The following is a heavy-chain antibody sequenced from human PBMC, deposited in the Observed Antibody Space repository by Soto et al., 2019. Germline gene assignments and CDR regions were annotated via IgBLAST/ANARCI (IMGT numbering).Heavy chain of an antibody. J-gene: IGHJ4*02. V-gene: IGHV3-30-3*01. CDR3: TFDH. D-gene: IGHD4-17*01. CDR1: GFTFSSYA. Sequence: GGSLRLSCAASGFTFSSYAMHWVRQAPGKGLEWVAVISYDGSNKYYGDSVKGRFTISRDNSNMDPGDTATYFCAHAGDYDLLTFDHWGPGTLVTVSS. CDR2: ISYDGSNK.